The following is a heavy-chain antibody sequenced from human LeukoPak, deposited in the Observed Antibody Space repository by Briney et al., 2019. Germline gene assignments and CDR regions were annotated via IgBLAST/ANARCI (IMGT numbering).Heavy chain of an antibody. CDR2: MFFTGDT. CDR3: AKEGNDYGANSIDY. CDR1: GGSISTYY. D-gene: IGHD4-23*01. J-gene: IGHJ4*02. V-gene: IGHV4-59*01. Sequence: SETLSLTCTVSGGSISTYYWAWLRQPPGKGLEWIGWMFFTGDTNYNPSLKSRVTISVDHSKNQFSLKLTSVTAADTAVYYCAKEGNDYGANSIDYWGQGTLVTVSS.